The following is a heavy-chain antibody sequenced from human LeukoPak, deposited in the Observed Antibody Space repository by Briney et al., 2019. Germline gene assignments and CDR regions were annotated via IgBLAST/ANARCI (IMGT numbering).Heavy chain of an antibody. V-gene: IGHV3-33*01. D-gene: IGHD2-2*01. CDR3: ATVRAAGRSSWYLDY. J-gene: IGHJ4*02. Sequence: PGRSLRLSCAASGFTFSNYGMYWVRQAPGKGQEWVAVIWYDGSNKYYADSVKGRFTISRDNSKNTLYLQMNSLRAEDTAVYYCATVRAAGRSSWYLDYWGQGTLVTVSS. CDR2: IWYDGSNK. CDR1: GFTFSNYG.